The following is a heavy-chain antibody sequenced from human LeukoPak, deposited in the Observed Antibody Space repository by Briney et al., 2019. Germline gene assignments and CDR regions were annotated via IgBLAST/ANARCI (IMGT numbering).Heavy chain of an antibody. V-gene: IGHV4-4*07. CDR1: GGSISSYY. CDR2: IYTSGST. CDR3: ARDGPSVYFDY. Sequence: SETLSLTCTVSGGSISSYYWTWIRQPAGKGLEWIGRIYTSGSTNYNPSLKSRVTISLDTSKSHFSLKLDSVTAADTAVYYCARDGPSVYFDYWGQGTLVTVSS. J-gene: IGHJ4*02.